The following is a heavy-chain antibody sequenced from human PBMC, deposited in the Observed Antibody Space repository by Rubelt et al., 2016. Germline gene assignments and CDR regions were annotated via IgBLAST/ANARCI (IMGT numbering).Heavy chain of an antibody. CDR3: AREDWNYYYYYYGMDV. CDR2: INHSGST. J-gene: IGHJ6*02. CDR1: GGSFSGYY. Sequence: QVQLQQWGAGLLKPSETLSLTCAVYGGSFSGYYWSWIRQPPGKGLEWIGEINHSGSTNYNPSLKSRVTISVDTSKNQFSLKLSSVTAADTAVYYCAREDWNYYYYYYGMDVWGQGTTVTVSS. V-gene: IGHV4-34*01. D-gene: IGHD1-7*01.